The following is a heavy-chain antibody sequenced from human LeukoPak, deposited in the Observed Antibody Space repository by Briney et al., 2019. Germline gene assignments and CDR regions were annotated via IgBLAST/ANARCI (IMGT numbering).Heavy chain of an antibody. CDR2: INPSGGST. Sequence: GASVKVSCKASGGTFSSYAISWVRQAPGQGLEWMGIINPSGGSTSYAQKFQGRVTMTRDTSTSTVYMELSSLRSEDTAVYYCARELAAAGDFDYWGQGTLVTVSS. CDR1: GGTFSSYA. D-gene: IGHD6-13*01. CDR3: ARELAAAGDFDY. V-gene: IGHV1-46*01. J-gene: IGHJ4*02.